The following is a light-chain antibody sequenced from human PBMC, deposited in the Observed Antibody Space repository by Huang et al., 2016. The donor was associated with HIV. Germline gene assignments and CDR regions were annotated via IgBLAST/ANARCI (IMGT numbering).Light chain of an antibody. CDR1: QRLLHSNGYNY. J-gene: IGKJ1*01. CDR2: LGY. V-gene: IGKV2-28*01. Sequence: DIVMTQSPPSLSVSPGEPASISCRSSQRLLHSNGYNYLDWYLQKPGRSPQLRIYLGYNRASGVPDRFNGSGSGTDFTRKINRVEAADVGVYYCMQALQTPRTFGQGTKVEI. CDR3: MQALQTPRT.